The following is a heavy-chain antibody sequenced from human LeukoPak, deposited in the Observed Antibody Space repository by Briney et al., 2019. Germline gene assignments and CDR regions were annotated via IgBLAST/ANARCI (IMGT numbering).Heavy chain of an antibody. Sequence: ASVKVSCKASGYTFTGYYMHWVRQAPGQGLEWMGWINPNSGGTNYAQKFQGRVTMTRDTSISTAYMELSRLRSDDTAVYYCARGPGIAVAGTDYYYHGMDVWGQGTTVTVSS. CDR3: ARGPGIAVAGTDYYYHGMDV. V-gene: IGHV1-2*02. CDR1: GYTFTGYY. D-gene: IGHD6-19*01. J-gene: IGHJ6*02. CDR2: INPNSGGT.